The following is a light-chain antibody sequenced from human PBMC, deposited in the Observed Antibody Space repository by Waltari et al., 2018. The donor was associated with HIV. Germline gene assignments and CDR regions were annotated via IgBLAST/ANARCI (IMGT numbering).Light chain of an antibody. CDR2: NNN. Sequence: QSVLTQPPSASGTPGQRVTISCSGRNSTVGSNSVTWYRQVPGTAPKVLIYNNNQRPSGVPDRFSGSKSGNTASLAISGLRAEDEADYYCAVWDDSVSGEVVFGGGTKLTVL. V-gene: IGLV1-44*01. J-gene: IGLJ2*01. CDR3: AVWDDSVSGEVV. CDR1: NSTVGSNS.